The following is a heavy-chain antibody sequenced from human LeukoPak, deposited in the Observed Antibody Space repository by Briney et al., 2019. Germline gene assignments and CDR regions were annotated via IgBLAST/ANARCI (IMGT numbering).Heavy chain of an antibody. V-gene: IGHV3-30-3*01. CDR2: ISYDGSNK. CDR1: GFTFSSYA. CDR3: ARDYYDSSGYFYRGEFGY. J-gene: IGHJ4*02. D-gene: IGHD3-22*01. Sequence: GGSLRLSCAASGFTFSSYAMPWVRQAPGKGLEWVAVISYDGSNKYYADSVKGRFTISRDNSKNTLYLQMNSLRAEDTAVYYCARDYYDSSGYFYRGEFGYWGQGTLVTVSS.